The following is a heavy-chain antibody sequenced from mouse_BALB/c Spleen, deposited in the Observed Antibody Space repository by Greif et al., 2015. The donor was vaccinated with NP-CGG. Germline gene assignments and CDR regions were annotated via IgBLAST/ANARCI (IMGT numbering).Heavy chain of an antibody. CDR2: ISYSGST. CDR3: ARSLITTGYYFDY. D-gene: IGHD2-4*01. J-gene: IGHJ2*01. Sequence: EVQRVESGPSLVKPSQTLSLTCSVTGDSITSGYWNWIRKFPGNKLEYMGYISYSGSTYYNPSLKSRISITRDTSKNQYYLQLNSVTTEDTATYYCARSLITTGYYFDYWGQGTTLTVSS. V-gene: IGHV3-8*02. CDR1: GDSITSGY.